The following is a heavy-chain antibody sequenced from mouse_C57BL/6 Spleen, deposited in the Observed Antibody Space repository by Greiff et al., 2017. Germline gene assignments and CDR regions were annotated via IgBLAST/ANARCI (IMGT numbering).Heavy chain of an antibody. V-gene: IGHV5-6*01. CDR2: ISSGGSYT. D-gene: IGHD1-1*01. Sequence: EVQLVESGGDLVKPGGSLKLSCAASGFTFSSYGMSWVRQTPDKRLEWVATISSGGSYTYYPDSVKGRFTISRDNAKNTLYLQMSSLKSEDTAMYYCARQELRYYFDYWGQGTTLTVSS. J-gene: IGHJ2*01. CDR1: GFTFSSYG. CDR3: ARQELRYYFDY.